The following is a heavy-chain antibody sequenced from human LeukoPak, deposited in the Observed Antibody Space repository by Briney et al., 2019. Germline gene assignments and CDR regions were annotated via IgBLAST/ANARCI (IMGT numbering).Heavy chain of an antibody. CDR3: ARSFPRYSGYDYASDY. Sequence: ASVKVSCKASGYTFTSNHIHWVRQAPGQGLEWMGGIIPIFGTANYAQKFQGRVTITADESTSTAYMELSSLRSEDTAVYYCARSFPRYSGYDYASDYWGQGTLVTVSS. V-gene: IGHV1-69*13. D-gene: IGHD5-12*01. J-gene: IGHJ4*02. CDR2: IIPIFGTA. CDR1: GYTFTSNH.